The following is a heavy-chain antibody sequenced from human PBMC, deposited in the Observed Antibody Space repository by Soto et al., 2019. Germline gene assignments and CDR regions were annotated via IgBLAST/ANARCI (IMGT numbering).Heavy chain of an antibody. CDR3: ARARRTPRGGEDAYDI. V-gene: IGHV4-31*03. D-gene: IGHD3-10*01. CDR1: GVSISGGSYY. CDR2: IYYSGST. J-gene: IGHJ3*02. Sequence: SETLSLTCTVSGVSISGGSYYWSWIRQQPGKGLEWIGYIYYSGSTYYNPSLKSRVTISVDTSKNHFSLKLSPVTAADTAVYYCARARRTPRGGEDAYDIWGQGTLVTVSS.